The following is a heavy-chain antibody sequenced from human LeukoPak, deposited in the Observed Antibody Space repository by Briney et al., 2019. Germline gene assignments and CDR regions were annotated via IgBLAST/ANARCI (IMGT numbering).Heavy chain of an antibody. CDR2: ISGGTT. Sequence: GGSLRLSCAASGFTISSYGMSWVRQAPGGGLEWVSSISGGTTYYADSVKGRFTISRDNSKSIVSLQMNSLRAEDTAVYYCAKSVYGSGNYWGQGTLVTVSS. J-gene: IGHJ4*02. V-gene: IGHV3-23*01. CDR3: AKSVYGSGNY. D-gene: IGHD3-10*01. CDR1: GFTISSYG.